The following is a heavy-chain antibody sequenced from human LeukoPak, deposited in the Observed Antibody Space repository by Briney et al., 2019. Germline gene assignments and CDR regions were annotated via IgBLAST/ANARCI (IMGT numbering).Heavy chain of an antibody. CDR1: GGSISSGSYS. J-gene: IGHJ4*02. Sequence: SQTLSLTCTVSGGSISSGSYSWSWIRQPAGKGLEWIGRIYTSGSTNYNPSLKSRVTISVDTSKNQFPLKLSSVTAADTAVYYCARSVAAAGTGEVDYWGQGTLVTVSS. V-gene: IGHV4-61*02. CDR2: IYTSGST. D-gene: IGHD6-13*01. CDR3: ARSVAAAGTGEVDY.